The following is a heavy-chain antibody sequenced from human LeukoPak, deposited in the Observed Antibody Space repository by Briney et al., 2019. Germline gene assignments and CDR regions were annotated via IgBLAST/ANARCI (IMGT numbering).Heavy chain of an antibody. CDR1: GFTFCSYE. D-gene: IGHD3-16*01. CDR3: TRGGRLHPQSPY. V-gene: IGHV3-7*01. CDR2: IKQDGSDI. J-gene: IGHJ4*02. Sequence: VGSLRLSCAASGFTFCSYEMNWVRQAPGKGLEWVANIKQDGSDIYYVDSVKGRFTISRDNAKNSLYLQMSSLRAEDTAVYYCTRGGRLHPQSPYWGQGTLVTVSS.